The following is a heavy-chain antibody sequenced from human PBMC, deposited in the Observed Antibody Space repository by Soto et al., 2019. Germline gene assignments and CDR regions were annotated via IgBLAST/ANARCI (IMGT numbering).Heavy chain of an antibody. CDR2: IWYDGSNK. D-gene: IGHD5-12*01. J-gene: IGHJ4*02. Sequence: GGSLRLSCAASGFTFSSYGMHWVRQAPGKGLEWVAVIWYDGSNKYYADSVKGRFTISRDNSKNTLYLQMNSLRAEDTAVYYCARDRRRWLQSAPYYFDYWGQGTLVTVSS. V-gene: IGHV3-33*01. CDR1: GFTFSSYG. CDR3: ARDRRRWLQSAPYYFDY.